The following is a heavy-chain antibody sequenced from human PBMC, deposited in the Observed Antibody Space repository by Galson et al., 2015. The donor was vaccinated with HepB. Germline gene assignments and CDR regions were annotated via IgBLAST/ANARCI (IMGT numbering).Heavy chain of an antibody. J-gene: IGHJ4*02. CDR3: VRKGTTSWRGGAFDH. V-gene: IGHV3-7*03. CDR2: TKQDGSEK. D-gene: IGHD1-7*01. CDR1: GFSFSVYW. Sequence: SLRLSCAASGFSFSVYWMSWVRQAPGKGLEWVANTKQDGSEKYYVDSVKGRFTISRDNARNSLYLQMSSLRADDTAVYYCVRKGTTSWRGGAFDHWGQGTLVTVSS.